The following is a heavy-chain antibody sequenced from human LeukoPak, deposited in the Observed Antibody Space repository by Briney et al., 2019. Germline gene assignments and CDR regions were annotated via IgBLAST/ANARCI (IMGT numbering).Heavy chain of an antibody. V-gene: IGHV3-48*04. CDR2: ISGRGGTI. J-gene: IGHJ6*03. D-gene: IGHD5-18*01. CDR3: ARDRVVDTAKIGTFYYSSMDV. Sequence: GGSLRLSCVASGFTFPDFSMNWVRRAPGKGLEWVSYISGRGGTIDYADSVKGRFSISRDNAKSSLYLQLNSLRAEDTAVYFCARDRVVDTAKIGTFYYSSMDVWGKGTTVTVS. CDR1: GFTFPDFS.